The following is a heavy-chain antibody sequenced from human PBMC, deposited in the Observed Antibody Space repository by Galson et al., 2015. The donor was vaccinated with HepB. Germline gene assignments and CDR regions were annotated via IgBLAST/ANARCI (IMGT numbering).Heavy chain of an antibody. CDR1: GFTFSSYA. D-gene: IGHD6-19*01. Sequence: SLRLSCAASGFTFSSYAMHWARQAPGKGLEWVAVISYDGSSKYYADSVKGRFTISRDNSKNTLYLQMNSLRAEDTAVYYCARDTAGSGWYGSYYYYGMDVWGQGTTVTVSS. CDR3: ARDTAGSGWYGSYYYYGMDV. CDR2: ISYDGSSK. J-gene: IGHJ6*02. V-gene: IGHV3-30-3*01.